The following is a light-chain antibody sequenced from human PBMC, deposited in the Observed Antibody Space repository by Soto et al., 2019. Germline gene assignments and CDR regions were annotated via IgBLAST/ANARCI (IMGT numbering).Light chain of an antibody. Sequence: DIQMTQSPSSLSASVGDRVTITCRASQGINNYLAWYQQKPGKVPKLLIYAASTLQSGVPSRFSGSGSGTDFTLTISSLQPEDVAICYSQNYNSAPRMYTFGQGTKLEIK. V-gene: IGKV1-27*01. CDR1: QGINNY. CDR2: AAS. J-gene: IGKJ2*01. CDR3: QNYNSAPRMYT.